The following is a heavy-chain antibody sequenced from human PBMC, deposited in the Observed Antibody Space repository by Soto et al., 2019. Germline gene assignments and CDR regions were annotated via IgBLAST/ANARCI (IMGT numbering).Heavy chain of an antibody. Sequence: SLRLSCAASGFTFSSYAMSWVRQAPGKGLEWVSGISGGGDSTYYANSVKGRFTISRDNSKNTLYLQMNSLRAEDTAVYYCAKEGDSSGYYYSKDYWGQGTLVAVSS. CDR1: GFTFSSYA. J-gene: IGHJ4*02. D-gene: IGHD3-22*01. CDR3: AKEGDSSGYYYSKDY. V-gene: IGHV3-23*01. CDR2: ISGGGDST.